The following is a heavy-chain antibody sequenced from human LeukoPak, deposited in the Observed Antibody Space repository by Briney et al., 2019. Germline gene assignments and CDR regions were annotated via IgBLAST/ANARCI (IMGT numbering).Heavy chain of an antibody. V-gene: IGHV4-39*07. CDR1: GASISSSGYY. CDR2: IYYSGIT. D-gene: IGHD2-21*02. CDR3: ARGVTAIWGAFDI. Sequence: SETLSLTCTVSGASISSSGYYWGWIRQPPGKGLEWIGSIYYSGITYYNPSLKSRVTISVDTSKNQFSLKLSSVTAADTAVYYCARGVTAIWGAFDIWGQGTMVTVSS. J-gene: IGHJ3*02.